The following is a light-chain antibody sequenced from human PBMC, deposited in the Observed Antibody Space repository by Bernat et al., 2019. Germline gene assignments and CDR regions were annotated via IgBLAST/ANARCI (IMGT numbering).Light chain of an antibody. CDR3: MQALPTPYA. CDR1: QSLRHSNGYNY. Sequence: DIVMTQSPLFLPVSPGEPASISCRSSQSLRHSNGYNYLDWYLPKPGHSPQPVIYSGSNRASGVPDRFSGRGSGTDFTLKISRVEAEDVGVYYCMQALPTPYAFGQGTKLEIK. CDR2: SGS. V-gene: IGKV2-28*01. J-gene: IGKJ2*01.